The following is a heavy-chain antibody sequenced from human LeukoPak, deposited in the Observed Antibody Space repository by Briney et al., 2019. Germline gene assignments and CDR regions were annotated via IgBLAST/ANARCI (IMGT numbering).Heavy chain of an antibody. D-gene: IGHD1-26*01. Sequence: GGPLRLSCAASGFTFSKYGMHWVRQAQDKGLEWVAVISSDGSEEYYADSVKGRFTISRDNSKNTLYLQMNSLRVEDTAVYYCAKDKGREGDYWGQGSLVTVSS. CDR1: GFTFSKYG. CDR3: AKDKGREGDY. J-gene: IGHJ4*02. CDR2: ISSDGSEE. V-gene: IGHV3-30*18.